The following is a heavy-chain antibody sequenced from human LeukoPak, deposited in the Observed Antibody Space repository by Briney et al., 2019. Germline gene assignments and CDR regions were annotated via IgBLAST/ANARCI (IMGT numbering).Heavy chain of an antibody. CDR2: ISGSGGST. CDR3: AKMWELPKRFDY. V-gene: IGHV3-23*01. D-gene: IGHD1-26*01. Sequence: PGGSLRLSCAASGFIFSSYAMSWVRQAPGKGLEWVSAISGSGGSTYYADSVRGRFTISRDNSKNTLYLQMTSLRAEDTAVYYCAKMWELPKRFDYWGQGTLVTVSS. J-gene: IGHJ4*02. CDR1: GFIFSSYA.